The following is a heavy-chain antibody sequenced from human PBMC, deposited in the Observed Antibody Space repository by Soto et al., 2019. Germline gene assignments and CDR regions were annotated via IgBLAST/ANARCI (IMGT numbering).Heavy chain of an antibody. CDR3: ARGICGGVCHGAGGGSDFDL. D-gene: IGHD2-21*02. CDR1: GFTFSSYG. CDR2: IWHDGSNK. V-gene: IGHV3-33*01. J-gene: IGHJ2*01. Sequence: QVQLVESGGGVVQPGRSLRLSCAASGFTFSSYGMHWVRQAPGKGLEWVAGIWHDGSNKYYADSVKGRFTISRDNSNNTLYLQINSLRAEDTSVDYSARGICGGVCHGAGGGSDFDLWGRGTLVTVSS.